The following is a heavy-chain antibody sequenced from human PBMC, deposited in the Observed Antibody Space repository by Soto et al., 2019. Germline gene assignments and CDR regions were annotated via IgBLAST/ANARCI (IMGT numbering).Heavy chain of an antibody. Sequence: PSETLSLTCAVSAYSITNDNCWGWIRQPPEKGLEWIGYIYYSGGTYYNPSLKSRVTMSVDTSKNQFSLKLSSVTAVDTAVYYCARNFGRGLYYFDYWGQGTLVTVS. CDR2: IYYSGGT. D-gene: IGHD6-19*01. V-gene: IGHV4-28*01. J-gene: IGHJ4*02. CDR1: AYSITNDNC. CDR3: ARNFGRGLYYFDY.